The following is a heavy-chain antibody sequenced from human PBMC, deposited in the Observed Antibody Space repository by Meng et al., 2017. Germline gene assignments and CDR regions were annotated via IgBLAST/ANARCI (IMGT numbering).Heavy chain of an antibody. CDR3: ARGTGSSWFDP. D-gene: IGHD6-13*01. J-gene: IGHJ5*02. CDR2: IKSANGDA. Sequence: PARSLIVSCSASGYTFTSYTIHWERQAPGQSLAWMGWIKSANGDAKYSQKFQGRLTLTRDTSASTAYLELSSLTFEDTAVYYCARGTGSSWFDPWGQGTLVTVSS. CDR1: GYTFTSYT. V-gene: IGHV1-3*01.